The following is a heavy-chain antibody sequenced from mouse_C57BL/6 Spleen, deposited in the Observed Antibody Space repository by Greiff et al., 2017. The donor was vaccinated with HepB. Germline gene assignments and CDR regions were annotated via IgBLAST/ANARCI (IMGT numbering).Heavy chain of an antibody. J-gene: IGHJ2*01. CDR3: TRGGDYGSSLYYFDY. Sequence: QVQLQQSGAELVRPGASVTLSCKASGYTFTDYEMHWVKQTPVHGLEWIGAIDPETGGTAYNQKFKGKAILTADKSSSTAYMELRSLTSEDSAVYYCTRGGDYGSSLYYFDYWGQGTTLTVSS. V-gene: IGHV1-15*01. CDR2: IDPETGGT. D-gene: IGHD1-1*01. CDR1: GYTFTDYE.